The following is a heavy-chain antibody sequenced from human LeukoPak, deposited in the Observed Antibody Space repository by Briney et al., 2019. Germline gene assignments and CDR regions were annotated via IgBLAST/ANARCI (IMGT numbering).Heavy chain of an antibody. Sequence: PGGSLRLSCAASGLTFGSYWMSWVRQAPGKGLEWVSAISGSGGSTYYADSVKGRFTISRDNSKNTLYLQMNSLRAEDTAVYYCAKDEGYSYGEPFDYWGQGTLVTVSS. CDR3: AKDEGYSYGEPFDY. CDR1: GLTFGSYW. CDR2: ISGSGGST. J-gene: IGHJ4*02. V-gene: IGHV3-23*01. D-gene: IGHD5-18*01.